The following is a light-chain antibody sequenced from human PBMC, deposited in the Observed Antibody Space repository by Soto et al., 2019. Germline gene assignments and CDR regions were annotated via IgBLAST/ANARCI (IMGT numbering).Light chain of an antibody. CDR3: QHYGSSPRLYT. Sequence: EIVLTQSPGTLSLSPGERATLSCRASQSVSSSYLAWYQQKPGQAPRPLIYGASSRATGIPDRFSGSGSGTYFTLTISRLEPEDFAVYYCQHYGSSPRLYTFGQGTKLEIK. CDR2: GAS. CDR1: QSVSSSY. V-gene: IGKV3-20*01. J-gene: IGKJ2*01.